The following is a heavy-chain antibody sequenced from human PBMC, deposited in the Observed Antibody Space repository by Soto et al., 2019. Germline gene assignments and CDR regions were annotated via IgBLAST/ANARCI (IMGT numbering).Heavy chain of an antibody. Sequence: SGPTLVNPTQTLTLTCTFSGFSLSTSGVGVGWIRRPPGKALEWLALIYWDDDKRYSPSLESRLTITKDTSKNQVVLTMTNMDPVDTATYYCAHNWEVSSLRYCSSTSCLAWFDPWGQGTLVTVSS. J-gene: IGHJ5*02. V-gene: IGHV2-5*02. CDR3: AHNWEVSSLRYCSSTSCLAWFDP. CDR2: IYWDDDK. D-gene: IGHD2-2*01. CDR1: GFSLSTSGVG.